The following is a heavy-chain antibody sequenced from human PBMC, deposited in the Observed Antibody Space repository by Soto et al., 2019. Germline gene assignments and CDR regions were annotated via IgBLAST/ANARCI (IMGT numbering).Heavy chain of an antibody. CDR1: GGSISSDY. Sequence: QVQLQESGPGLVKPSETLSLTCTVSGGSISSDYWSWIRQPPGKGLEWIGYIYYSGSTNYNPSLKSRVTISVDTSKNQFSLKLNSVTAADTAVYYCARAPRVYCSGGSCLRWFGPWGQGTQVTVSS. D-gene: IGHD2-15*01. CDR3: ARAPRVYCSGGSCLRWFGP. CDR2: IYYSGST. V-gene: IGHV4-59*01. J-gene: IGHJ5*02.